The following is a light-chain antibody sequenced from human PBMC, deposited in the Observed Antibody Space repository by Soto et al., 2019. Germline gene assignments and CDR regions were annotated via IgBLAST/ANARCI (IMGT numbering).Light chain of an antibody. V-gene: IGKV3-20*01. CDR2: ATS. Sequence: EIVLTQSPGTLSLSPGERATLSCRASQSLTNSFIAWYQQKPGQAPRLLIYATSSRADGIHDRFSGSGSGTDFTLTIRRLEPEDFAVYYCTQYGNLLWTFGEGTKVDIK. CDR1: QSLTNSF. J-gene: IGKJ1*01. CDR3: TQYGNLLWT.